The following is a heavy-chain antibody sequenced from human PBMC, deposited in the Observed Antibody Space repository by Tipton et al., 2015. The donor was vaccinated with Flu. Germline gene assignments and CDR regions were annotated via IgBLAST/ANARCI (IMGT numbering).Heavy chain of an antibody. CDR3: ARRDCSNYVSEPKNWFDP. CDR2: VHRTGSP. D-gene: IGHD3-16*01. CDR1: GDYISSRYF. Sequence: TLSLTCSVTGDYISSRYFWGWIRQPPGKGLEWIGNVHRTGSPYYNPSLRSRVTMTVDGAKNQFSLRLTSVTASDTAVYYCARRDCSNYVSEPKNWFDPWGQGTLVTVSS. J-gene: IGHJ5*02. V-gene: IGHV4-38-2*01.